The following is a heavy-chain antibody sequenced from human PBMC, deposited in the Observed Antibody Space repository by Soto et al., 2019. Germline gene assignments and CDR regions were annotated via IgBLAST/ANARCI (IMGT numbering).Heavy chain of an antibody. Sequence: QVQLVQSGAEVKKPGSSVKVSCKASGGTFSSYTISWVRQAPGQGLEWMGRIIPILGIANYAQKFQGRVTITAAKSTSTAYMELSSLRSEDTAVYYCARRYCSGGSCYSSHYYYYMDVWGKGTTVTVSS. J-gene: IGHJ6*03. D-gene: IGHD2-15*01. CDR2: IIPILGIA. V-gene: IGHV1-69*02. CDR1: GGTFSSYT. CDR3: ARRYCSGGSCYSSHYYYYMDV.